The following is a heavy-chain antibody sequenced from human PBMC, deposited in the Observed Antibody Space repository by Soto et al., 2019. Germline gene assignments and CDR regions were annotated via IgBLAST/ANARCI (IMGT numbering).Heavy chain of an antibody. J-gene: IGHJ4*02. CDR1: GYTFTSYY. Sequence: GASVKVSFKASGYTFTSYYMHWVRQAPGQGLEWMGIINPSGGSTSYAQKFHGRVTMARDRFTSTVYMELSSLRSEDTAVYYCERADYGDLRRALDYWGRGTLVTVSS. CDR2: INPSGGST. CDR3: ERADYGDLRRALDY. D-gene: IGHD4-17*01. V-gene: IGHV1-46*01.